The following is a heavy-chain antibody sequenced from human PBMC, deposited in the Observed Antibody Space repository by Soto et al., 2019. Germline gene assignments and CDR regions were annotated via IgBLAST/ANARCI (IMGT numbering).Heavy chain of an antibody. CDR3: AKDLDYGDYGWFDP. D-gene: IGHD4-17*01. CDR1: GFTFSSYA. Sequence: GGSLRLSCAASGFTFSSYAMSWVRQAPGKGLEWVSAISGSGGSTYYADSVKGRFTISRDNSKNTLYLQMNSLRAEDMAVYYCAKDLDYGDYGWFDPWGQGTLVTVSS. CDR2: ISGSGGST. J-gene: IGHJ5*02. V-gene: IGHV3-23*01.